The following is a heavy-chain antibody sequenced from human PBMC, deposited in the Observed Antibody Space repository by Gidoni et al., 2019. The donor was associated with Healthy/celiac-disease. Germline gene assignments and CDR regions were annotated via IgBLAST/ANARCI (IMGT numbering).Heavy chain of an antibody. CDR1: GGSISSYY. Sequence: QVQLQESGPGLVKPSETLSLTCPVSGGSISSYYWSWIRQPPGKALEWIGYIFYSGSTNYIPSLKSRVTISVVTSKNQFSLKLSSVTAADTAVYYCARARVSGSYLSWFDPWGQGTLVTVSS. J-gene: IGHJ5*02. D-gene: IGHD1-26*01. CDR3: ARARVSGSYLSWFDP. V-gene: IGHV4-59*01. CDR2: IFYSGST.